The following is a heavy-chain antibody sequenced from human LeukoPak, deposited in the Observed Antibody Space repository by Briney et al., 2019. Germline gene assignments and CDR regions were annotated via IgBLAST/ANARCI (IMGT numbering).Heavy chain of an antibody. V-gene: IGHV3-7*03. CDR2: IRQDGGEK. CDR1: GITFSRYW. Sequence: GGSLRLSCVDSGITFSRYWMSWVRQAPGKGLELVANIRQDGGEKYYVDSVKGRFTISRDNAKNSVYLQMSSLRVEDTAVYYCARDGRPLDYWGQGTLVTVSS. CDR3: ARDGRPLDY. J-gene: IGHJ4*02.